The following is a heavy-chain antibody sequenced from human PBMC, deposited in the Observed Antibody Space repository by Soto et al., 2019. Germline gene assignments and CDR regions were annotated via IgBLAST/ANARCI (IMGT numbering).Heavy chain of an antibody. CDR2: ISAYNGNT. CDR3: ARELDYGDLYYYYYYGMDV. V-gene: IGHV1-18*01. Sequence: ASVKVSCKASGYTFTSYGISWVRQAPGQGLEWMGWISAYNGNTNYAQKLQGRVTMTTDTSTSTAYMELRSLRSDDTAVYYCARELDYGDLYYYYYYGMDVWGKGTTVTVSS. D-gene: IGHD4-17*01. CDR1: GYTFTSYG. J-gene: IGHJ6*04.